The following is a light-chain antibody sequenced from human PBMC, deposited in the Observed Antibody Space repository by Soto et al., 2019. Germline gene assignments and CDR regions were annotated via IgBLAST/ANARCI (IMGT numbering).Light chain of an antibody. Sequence: DIQMTQSPSTLSASVGDRVTITCRASQSISSWLAWYQQKPGKAPKLLIYKASSLESGVPSRFSGSGSGTEFTLTISSLQPVDFATYYCQQYNSYSAFGQGTKVEIK. CDR2: KAS. V-gene: IGKV1-5*03. J-gene: IGKJ1*01. CDR1: QSISSW. CDR3: QQYNSYSA.